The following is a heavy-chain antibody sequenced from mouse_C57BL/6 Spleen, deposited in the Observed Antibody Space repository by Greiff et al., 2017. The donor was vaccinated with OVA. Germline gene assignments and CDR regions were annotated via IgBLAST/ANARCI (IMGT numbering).Heavy chain of an antibody. CDR2: IYPSDSET. V-gene: IGHV1-61*01. CDR1: GYTFTSYW. CDR3: ARRDSSGYVRAMDY. J-gene: IGHJ4*01. Sequence: QVQLQQPGAELVRPGSSVKLSCKASGYTFTSYWMAWVKQRPGQGLEWIGNIYPSDSETHYNQKFKDKATLTVDKSSSTAYMQLSSLTSEDSAVYYCARRDSSGYVRAMDYWGQGTSVTVSS. D-gene: IGHD3-2*02.